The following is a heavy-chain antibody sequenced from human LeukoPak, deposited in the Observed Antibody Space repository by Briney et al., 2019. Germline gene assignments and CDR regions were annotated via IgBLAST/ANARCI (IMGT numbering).Heavy chain of an antibody. D-gene: IGHD3-10*01. CDR2: IYYSGST. V-gene: IGHV4-61*01. CDR1: GGSVSSGSYY. J-gene: IGHJ4*02. Sequence: LSETLSLTCSVSGGSVSSGSYYWSWIRQPPGKGLEWIGYIYYSGSTNYNPSLKRRVTISVDTSKNQFSLKLSSVTAADTAVYYCAREYYYGSGSYPYFDYWGQGTLVTVSS. CDR3: AREYYYGSGSYPYFDY.